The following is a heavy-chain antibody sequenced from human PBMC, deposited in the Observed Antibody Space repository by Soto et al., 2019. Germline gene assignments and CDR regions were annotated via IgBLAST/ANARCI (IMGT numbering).Heavy chain of an antibody. CDR3: ARDRGITRVRGGSGDMDV. V-gene: IGHV3-74*01. CDR2: INSDGSST. D-gene: IGHD3-10*01. J-gene: IGHJ6*02. Sequence: EVQLVESGGGLVQPGGSLRLSCAASGFTFSSYWMHWVRQAPGKGLVWVSRINSDGSSTSYADSVKGRFTISRDNAKNAMYLQMNSLRAEDTAVYYCARDRGITRVRGGSGDMDVWGQGTTVTVSS. CDR1: GFTFSSYW.